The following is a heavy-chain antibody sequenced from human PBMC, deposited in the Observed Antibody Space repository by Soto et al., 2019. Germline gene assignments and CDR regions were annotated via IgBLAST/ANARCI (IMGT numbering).Heavy chain of an antibody. V-gene: IGHV6-1*01. Sequence: SQTLSLTCVISGDSVSSNSAAWNWIRQSPSRGLEWLGRTYYRSKWYNDYAVSVKSRITINPDTSKNQFSLQLNSVTPEDTAVYYCARDLISGYCSSTSCYPLDAFAIWGQGTMVTVSS. D-gene: IGHD2-2*03. J-gene: IGHJ3*02. CDR3: ARDLISGYCSSTSCYPLDAFAI. CDR2: TYYRSKWYN. CDR1: GDSVSSNSAA.